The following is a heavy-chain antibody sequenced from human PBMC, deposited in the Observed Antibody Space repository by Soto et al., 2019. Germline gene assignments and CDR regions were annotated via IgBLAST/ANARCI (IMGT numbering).Heavy chain of an antibody. V-gene: IGHV1-69*13. Sequence: GASVKVSCKASGGTFSSYAISWVRQAPGQGLEWMGGIIPIFGTANYAQKFQGRVTITADESTSTAYMELSSLRSEDTAVYYCASEAYSSSSGTYFDYWGQGTLVSVSS. CDR1: GGTFSSYA. J-gene: IGHJ4*02. CDR3: ASEAYSSSSGTYFDY. CDR2: IIPIFGTA. D-gene: IGHD6-6*01.